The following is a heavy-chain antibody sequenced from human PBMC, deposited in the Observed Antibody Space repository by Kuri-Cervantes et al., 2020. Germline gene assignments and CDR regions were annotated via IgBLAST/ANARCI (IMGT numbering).Heavy chain of an antibody. V-gene: IGHV3-20*04. CDR2: ISWNSGSI. CDR3: AREGGSGSYYEGFDY. J-gene: IGHJ4*02. Sequence: GGSLRLSCEASGFTFSNYAMSWVRQAPGKGLEWVSGISWNSGSIVYADSVTDRFTISRDNAKNSLYLQMNNLEAGDTAFYYCAREGGSGSYYEGFDYWGQGTLVTVSS. CDR1: GFTFSNYA. D-gene: IGHD1-26*01.